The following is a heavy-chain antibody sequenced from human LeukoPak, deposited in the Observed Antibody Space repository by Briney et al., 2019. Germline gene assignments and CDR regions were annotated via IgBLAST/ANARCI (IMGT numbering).Heavy chain of an antibody. CDR1: GGSISSYY. CDR3: ARKAGIAAAGMISYYYYGMDV. V-gene: IGHV4-59*08. Sequence: KPSETLSLTCTVSGGSISSYYWSWIRQPPGKGLEWIGYIYYSGSTNYNPSLKSRVTISVDTSKNQFSLKLSSVTAADTAVYYCARKAGIAAAGMISYYYYGMDVWGQGPRSPSP. CDR2: IYYSGST. J-gene: IGHJ6*02. D-gene: IGHD6-13*01.